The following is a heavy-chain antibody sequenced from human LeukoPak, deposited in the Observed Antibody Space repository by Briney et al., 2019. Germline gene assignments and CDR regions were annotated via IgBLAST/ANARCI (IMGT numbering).Heavy chain of an antibody. J-gene: IGHJ5*02. V-gene: IGHV1-2*02. CDR1: GYTFSDYY. D-gene: IGHD2-2*01. Sequence: ASVKVSCKASGYTFSDYYIHWVRQAPGQGLEWMGWINPSSGATDYAPKFQGRIIMTRDTSITTAYMELSRLRSGDTAVYYCAKDVCSFTSCFRLDLDPWGPGALVTVSS. CDR2: INPSSGAT. CDR3: AKDVCSFTSCFRLDLDP.